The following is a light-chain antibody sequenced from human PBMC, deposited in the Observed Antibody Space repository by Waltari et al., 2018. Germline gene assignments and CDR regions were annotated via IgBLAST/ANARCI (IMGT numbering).Light chain of an antibody. Sequence: DIVMTQSPDSLAVSLGERATINCNSIQSILHSSSNRNDLAWYQHKHGQPPQLLIFWASSRESGVPDRFSGSGSGTDFTLTISSLQAEDVAVYYCQQFYSTPYTFGQGTKLEI. CDR2: WAS. CDR3: QQFYSTPYT. J-gene: IGKJ2*01. V-gene: IGKV4-1*01. CDR1: QSILHSSSNRND.